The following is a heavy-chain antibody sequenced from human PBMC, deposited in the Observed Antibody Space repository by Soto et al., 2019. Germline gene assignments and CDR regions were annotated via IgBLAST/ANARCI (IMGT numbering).Heavy chain of an antibody. CDR1: GFTFSRVS. Sequence: PGGSQRLSWEASGFTFSRVSMNWVRQVPGKGLEWVASIISASSERWYADSVKGRFITSRDNAQNSLLLQMNTLRPEDSAIYYCARVAYWGPGTLVPVS. CDR3: ARVAY. V-gene: IGHV3-21*01. J-gene: IGHJ4*02. CDR2: IISASSER.